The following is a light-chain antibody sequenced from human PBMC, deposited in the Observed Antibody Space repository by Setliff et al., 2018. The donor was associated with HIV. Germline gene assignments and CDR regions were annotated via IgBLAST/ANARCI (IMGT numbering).Light chain of an antibody. J-gene: IGLJ3*02. CDR3: CSYAGSFTYWV. Sequence: QSALTQPASVSGSPGQSITISCTGTSSDVGGYDFVSWYQQYPGKAPKLMIYDVSKRPSGVSNRFSGSKSGNTASLTISGLQAEDEGDYYCCSYAGSFTYWVFGGGTKGTVL. CDR2: DVS. CDR1: SSDVGGYDF. V-gene: IGLV2-23*02.